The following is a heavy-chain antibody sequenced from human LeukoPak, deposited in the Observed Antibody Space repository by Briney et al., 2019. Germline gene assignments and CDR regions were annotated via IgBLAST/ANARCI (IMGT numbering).Heavy chain of an antibody. Sequence: GASVKVSCKASGGTFSSYAISWVRQAPGQGLEWMGWISAYNGNTNYAQKLQGRVTMTTDTSTSTAYMELRSLRSDDTAVYYCARDLSLRGFDPWGQGTLVTVSS. CDR3: ARDLSLRGFDP. CDR1: GGTFSSYA. V-gene: IGHV1-18*01. CDR2: ISAYNGNT. D-gene: IGHD4-17*01. J-gene: IGHJ5*02.